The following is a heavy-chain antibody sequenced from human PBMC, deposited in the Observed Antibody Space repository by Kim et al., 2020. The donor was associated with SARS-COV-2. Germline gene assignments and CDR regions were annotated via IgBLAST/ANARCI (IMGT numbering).Heavy chain of an antibody. D-gene: IGHD1-7*01. CDR2: VYYTGTT. CDR3: AGGPGNWNYAFDF. V-gene: IGHV4-59*13. J-gene: IGHJ4*02. CDR1: GDSISTYF. Sequence: SETLSLTCTVSGDSISTYFWSWIWKSPGKELEWIAYVYYTGTTAYNPALKGRVLMSVDTAKSQISLKLTSVTTADTAVYYCAGGPGNWNYAFDFWGQCTLLTVSA.